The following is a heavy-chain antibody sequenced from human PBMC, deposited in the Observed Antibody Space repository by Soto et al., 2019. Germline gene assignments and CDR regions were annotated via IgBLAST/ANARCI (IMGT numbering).Heavy chain of an antibody. CDR2: IWYDGGNK. Sequence: TGESLKISCAASGFTFDTYVMHWVRQAPGRGLEWVALIWYDGGNKYYADSVKGRFTISRDNSKNTLYLQMNSLRAEDTAVYYCARGARDFDYWGQGTLVTVSS. CDR1: GFTFDTYV. V-gene: IGHV3-33*01. J-gene: IGHJ4*02. CDR3: ARGARDFDY. D-gene: IGHD3-16*01.